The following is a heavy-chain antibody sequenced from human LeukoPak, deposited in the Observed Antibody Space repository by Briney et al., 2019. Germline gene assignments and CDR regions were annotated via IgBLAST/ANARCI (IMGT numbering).Heavy chain of an antibody. CDR3: ARSEDCGSSSCYWFDP. V-gene: IGHV4-34*01. J-gene: IGHJ5*02. CDR2: INRGGIT. Sequence: SETLSLTCAVYGGSLSGYYWSWIRQSPGKGLEWIGEINRGGITKYNPSLKSRVTISLGTSYNQFSLKLTSVTAADTAMYYCARSEDCGSSSCYWFDPWGQGTLVTVSS. D-gene: IGHD2-2*01. CDR1: GGSLSGYY.